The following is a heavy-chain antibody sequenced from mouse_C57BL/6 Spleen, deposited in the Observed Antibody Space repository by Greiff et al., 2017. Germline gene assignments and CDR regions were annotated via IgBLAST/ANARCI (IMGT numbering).Heavy chain of an antibody. CDR2: INPSSGYT. Sequence: QVQLQQSGAELAKPGASVKLSCKASGYTFTGYWMHWVKQRPGQGLEWIGYINPSSGYTKYNQKFKDKATLTADKSSSTAYMQLSGLSYEDSAVYCCAPYYYDGFAYWGQGTLVTVSA. CDR1: GYTFTGYW. CDR3: APYYYDGFAY. V-gene: IGHV1-7*01. D-gene: IGHD2-4*01. J-gene: IGHJ3*01.